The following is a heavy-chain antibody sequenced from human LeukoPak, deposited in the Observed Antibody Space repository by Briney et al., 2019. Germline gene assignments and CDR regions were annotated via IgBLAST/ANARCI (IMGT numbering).Heavy chain of an antibody. Sequence: GGSLRLSCAASGFTFSSYSMNWVRQAPGKGLEWVSSISSSSSYIYYADSVKGRFTISRDNAMNSLYLQMNSLRAEDTAVYYCATSASYSIHYFDYWGQGTLVTVSS. CDR3: ATSASYSIHYFDY. J-gene: IGHJ4*02. CDR2: ISSSSSYI. CDR1: GFTFSSYS. V-gene: IGHV3-21*01. D-gene: IGHD6-13*01.